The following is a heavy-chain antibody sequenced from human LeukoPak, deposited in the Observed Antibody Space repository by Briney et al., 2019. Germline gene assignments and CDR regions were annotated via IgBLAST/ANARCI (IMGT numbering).Heavy chain of an antibody. J-gene: IGHJ4*02. V-gene: IGHV3-11*05. CDR1: RFTFSDYY. CDR3: ARADRTSWFDY. D-gene: IGHD2-2*01. CDR2: ISNSGNYA. Sequence: GGTLRLSCAASRFTFSDYYMVWIRHAPRKGVEWISYISNSGNYANYADSVKGRFTISRDNAKNSLSLQMNSLRPDDTAVYYCARADRTSWFDYWGQGILVTVSS.